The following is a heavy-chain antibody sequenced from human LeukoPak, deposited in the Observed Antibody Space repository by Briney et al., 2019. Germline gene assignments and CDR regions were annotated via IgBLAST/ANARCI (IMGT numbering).Heavy chain of an antibody. V-gene: IGHV3-21*01. J-gene: IGHJ4*02. D-gene: IGHD1-1*01. CDR2: ISSSDSYI. Sequence: PGGSLRLSCAASGFTFSSYAMSWVRQAPGKGLEWVSSISSSDSYIYYADSVKGRFTISRDNAKNSLFLQMNSLRAEDTAVYYCARSWNPSADYWGQGTLVTVSS. CDR1: GFTFSSYA. CDR3: ARSWNPSADY.